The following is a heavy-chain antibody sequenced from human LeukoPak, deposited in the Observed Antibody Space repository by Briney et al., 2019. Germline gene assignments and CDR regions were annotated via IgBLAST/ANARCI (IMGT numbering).Heavy chain of an antibody. CDR1: GGSISSSSYY. D-gene: IGHD3-9*01. CDR3: ARDTVDDILTGYYRSFDY. J-gene: IGHJ4*02. CDR2: IYYSGST. V-gene: IGHV4-39*07. Sequence: SETLSLTCTVSGGSISSSSYYWGWIRQPPGKGLEWIGSIYYSGSTYYNPSLKSRVTISVDTSKNQFSLKLSSVTAADTAVYYCARDTVDDILTGYYRSFDYWGQGTLVTVSS.